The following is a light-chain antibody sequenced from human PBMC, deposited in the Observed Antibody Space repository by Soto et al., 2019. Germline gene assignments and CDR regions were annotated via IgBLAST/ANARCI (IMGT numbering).Light chain of an antibody. CDR2: STN. Sequence: QTVVTQEPSFSVSPVGTVTLTCGLSSGSVSTSYYPSWYQQTPGQAPRTLIYSTNTRSSGVPDRFSGSILGNKAALTITGAQADDASDYYCVLYMGSGIRVFGGGTKLTVL. J-gene: IGLJ3*02. CDR1: SGSVSTSYY. V-gene: IGLV8-61*01. CDR3: VLYMGSGIRV.